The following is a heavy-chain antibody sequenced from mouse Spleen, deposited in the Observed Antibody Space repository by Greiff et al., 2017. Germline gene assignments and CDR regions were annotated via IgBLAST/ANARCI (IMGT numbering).Heavy chain of an antibody. CDR1: GFNIKDYY. V-gene: IGHV14-2*01. D-gene: IGHD1-1*01. CDR2: IDPEDGET. J-gene: IGHJ4*01. Sequence: VHVKQSGAELVKPGASVKLSCTASGFNIKDYYMHWVKQRTEQGLEWIGRIDPEDGETKYAPKFQGKATITADTSSNTAYLQLSSLTSEDTAVYYCASNYYGSSFYAMDYWGQGTSVTVSS. CDR3: ASNYYGSSFYAMDY.